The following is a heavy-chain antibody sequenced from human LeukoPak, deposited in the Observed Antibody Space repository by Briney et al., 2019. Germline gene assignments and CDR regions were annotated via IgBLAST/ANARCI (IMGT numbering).Heavy chain of an antibody. J-gene: IGHJ4*02. D-gene: IGHD2-2*01. Sequence: KPGESLKISCKGSGYTFSNSIIGWVRQMPGKGLEWMGIIYPGDSETRYSPSFQGQVTISADKSISTAYLQWSSLRASDTAMYYCARLPAASAMRGDCWGQGTLVTVSS. CDR2: IYPGDSET. V-gene: IGHV5-51*01. CDR3: ARLPAASAMRGDC. CDR1: GYTFSNSI.